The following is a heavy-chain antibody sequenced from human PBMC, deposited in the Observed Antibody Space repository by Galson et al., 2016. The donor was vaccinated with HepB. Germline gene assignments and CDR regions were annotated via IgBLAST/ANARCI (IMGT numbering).Heavy chain of an antibody. Sequence: SETLSLTCAVFGGSFSGYSWTWIRQPPGKGLEWIGEMNHSGSTNYKPSLKSRVTISVDTSKNQFYLRLSSVTAADTAVYYCARVPGFGESTSSHYAMDVWGQGTTVTVSS. CDR2: MNHSGST. D-gene: IGHD3-10*01. V-gene: IGHV4-34*01. CDR3: ARVPGFGESTSSHYAMDV. J-gene: IGHJ6*02. CDR1: GGSFSGYS.